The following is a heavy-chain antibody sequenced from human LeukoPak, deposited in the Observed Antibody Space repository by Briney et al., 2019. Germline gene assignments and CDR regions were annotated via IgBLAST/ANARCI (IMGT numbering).Heavy chain of an antibody. CDR1: GFTCNSYA. CDR2: TFGNGGSA. V-gene: IGHV3-23*01. CDR3: AKTTTGYSSGRYPGWPVDF. Sequence: GGSLTLSCVPSGFTCNSYAMYWVRPAPGRGLEGVSGTFGNGGSAHYADSVKGRFTIFRDNSKNTVYLQMNSLRAEGTDVYYCAKTTTGYSSGRYPGWPVDFWGKGTLVTVSS. D-gene: IGHD6-19*01. J-gene: IGHJ4*02.